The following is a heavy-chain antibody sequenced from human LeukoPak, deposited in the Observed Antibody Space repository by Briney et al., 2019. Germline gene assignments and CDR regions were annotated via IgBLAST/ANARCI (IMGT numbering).Heavy chain of an antibody. J-gene: IGHJ6*03. Sequence: SETLSLTCTVSGGSISSYYWSWIRQPPGKGLEWIGYIYYSGSTNYNPSLKSRVTISVDTSKNQFSLKLSSVTAADTAVYYCARAPGGPPSYHMDVWGKGTTVTVSS. CDR2: IYYSGST. CDR3: ARAPGGPPSYHMDV. D-gene: IGHD1-1*01. CDR1: GGSISSYY. V-gene: IGHV4-59*01.